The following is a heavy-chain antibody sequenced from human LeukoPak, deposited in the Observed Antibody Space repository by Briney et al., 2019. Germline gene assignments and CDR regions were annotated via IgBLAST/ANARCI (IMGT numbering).Heavy chain of an antibody. CDR3: ARKYYYYYMDV. V-gene: IGHV4-39*01. CDR2: IYYSGST. J-gene: IGHJ6*03. CDR1: GVTISSGSNY. Sequence: SETLSLACSVSGVTISSGSNYWGWIRQPPGKGLEWIGSIYYSGSTYYNPSLKSRVTISVDTSKNQFSLKLSSVTAADTAVYYCARKYYYYYMDVWGKGTTVTISS.